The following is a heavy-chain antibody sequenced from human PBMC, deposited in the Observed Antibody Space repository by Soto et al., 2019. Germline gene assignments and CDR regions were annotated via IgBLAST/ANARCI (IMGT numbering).Heavy chain of an antibody. CDR3: AAPAGRFGEQVYYYYGMDV. Sequence: SVKVSCKASGFTFTSCAVQWVRQARGQRLEWIGWIVVGSGNTNYAQKFQERVTITRDMSTSTAYMELSSLRSEDTAVYYCAAPAGRFGEQVYYYYGMDVWGQGTTVTV. V-gene: IGHV1-58*01. D-gene: IGHD3-10*01. CDR2: IVVGSGNT. CDR1: GFTFTSCA. J-gene: IGHJ6*02.